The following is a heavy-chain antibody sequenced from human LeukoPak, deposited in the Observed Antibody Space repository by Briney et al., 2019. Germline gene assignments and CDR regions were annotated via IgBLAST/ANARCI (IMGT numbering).Heavy chain of an antibody. V-gene: IGHV3-21*01. J-gene: IGHJ6*03. CDR3: ARYLTLWFGEQKYYYYYMDV. CDR2: ISSSSSYI. CDR1: GFTFSSYS. D-gene: IGHD3-10*01. Sequence: GGSLRLSCAASGFTFSSYSMNWVRQAPGKGLEWVSSISSSSSYIYYADSVKGRFTISRDNAKNSLYLQMNSLRAEDTAVYYCARYLTLWFGEQKYYYYYMDVWGKGTTVTISS.